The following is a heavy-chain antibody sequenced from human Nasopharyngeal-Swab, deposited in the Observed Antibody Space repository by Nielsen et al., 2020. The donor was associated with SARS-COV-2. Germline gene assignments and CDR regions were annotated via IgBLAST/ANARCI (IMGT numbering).Heavy chain of an antibody. CDR3: ARDLGSSSGYYFQH. Sequence: GESLKISCTASGFTFGDYAMSWVRQAPGKGLEWVAVISYDGSNKYYADSVKGRFTISRDNSKNTLYLQMNSLRAEDTAVYYCARDLGSSSGYYFQHWGQGTLVTVSS. D-gene: IGHD3-22*01. V-gene: IGHV3-30-3*01. CDR1: GFTFGDYA. J-gene: IGHJ1*01. CDR2: ISYDGSNK.